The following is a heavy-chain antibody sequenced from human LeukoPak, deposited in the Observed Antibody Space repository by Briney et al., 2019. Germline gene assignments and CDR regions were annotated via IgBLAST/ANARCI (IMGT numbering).Heavy chain of an antibody. V-gene: IGHV5-51*01. D-gene: IGHD6-6*01. CDR3: ARQYSSSSPDMDV. Sequence: GESLKISCEGSGYSFSSHWIGWVRQMPGKGLEWMGIIYPGDSDTRYSPSFQGQVTISADKSISTAYLQWNSLKASDTAMYYCARQYSSSSPDMDVWGKGTTVTVSS. CDR1: GYSFSSHW. CDR2: IYPGDSDT. J-gene: IGHJ6*03.